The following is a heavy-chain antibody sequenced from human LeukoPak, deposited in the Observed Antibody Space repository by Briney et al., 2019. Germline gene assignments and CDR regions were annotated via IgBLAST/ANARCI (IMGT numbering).Heavy chain of an antibody. Sequence: SETLSLTCTVTVGTISSYYWSWIRQPPGKGLEGVGYIYYSGSTKYNPSLKSRVTISVDTSKNQFSLKLSSVTDAATAEYYGATVLPPGPYSYGYMDVWGKGTTVTVSS. J-gene: IGHJ6*03. CDR2: IYYSGST. CDR3: ATVLPPGPYSYGYMDV. CDR1: VGTISSYY. D-gene: IGHD5-18*01. V-gene: IGHV4-59*01.